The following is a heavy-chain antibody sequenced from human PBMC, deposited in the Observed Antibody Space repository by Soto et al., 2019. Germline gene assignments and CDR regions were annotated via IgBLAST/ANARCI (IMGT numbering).Heavy chain of an antibody. CDR3: ARETKTYSSAGSGNWFDP. J-gene: IGHJ5*02. D-gene: IGHD6-25*01. CDR1: GGSISGDGSY. CDR2: IYYSGTT. Sequence: QLQESGPGLVKTSETLSLTCSVSGGSISGDGSYWAWIRQYPGKGLEWIGYIYYSGTTYYNPSRRSRASISVNTSKSQCSLRLDSVNAADTAIYSCARETKTYSSAGSGNWFDPWGQGILVAVSS. V-gene: IGHV4-31*03.